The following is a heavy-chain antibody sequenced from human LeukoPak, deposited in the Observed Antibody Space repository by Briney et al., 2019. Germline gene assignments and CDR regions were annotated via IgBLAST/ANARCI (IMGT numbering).Heavy chain of an antibody. J-gene: IGHJ4*02. CDR1: GGSISSGSYY. Sequence: SETLSLTCTVSGGSISSGSYYWSWIRQPAGKGLEWIGRIYTSGSTNYNPSLKSRVTISVDTSKNQFSLKLSSVTAADTAVYYCATEQAMVRGVIITPTYFDYWGQGTLVTVSS. CDR2: IYTSGST. CDR3: ATEQAMVRGVIITPTYFDY. V-gene: IGHV4-61*02. D-gene: IGHD3-10*01.